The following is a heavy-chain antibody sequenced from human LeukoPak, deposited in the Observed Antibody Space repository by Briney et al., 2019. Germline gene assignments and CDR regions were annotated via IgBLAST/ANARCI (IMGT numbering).Heavy chain of an antibody. CDR3: ARQRGVPAYYYYYMDV. Sequence: PGGSLRLSCAGSGFTFRSYGMHWVRQAPGKGLEWVAIISYDGSNKYSADSVKGRFTISRDNSQNILFLQMNSLRSEDTAVYYCARQRGVPAYYYYYMDVWGKGTTVTVSS. J-gene: IGHJ6*03. CDR2: ISYDGSNK. V-gene: IGHV3-30*03. CDR1: GFTFRSYG.